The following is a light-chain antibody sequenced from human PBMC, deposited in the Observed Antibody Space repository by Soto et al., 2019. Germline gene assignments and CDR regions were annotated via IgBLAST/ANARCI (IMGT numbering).Light chain of an antibody. CDR3: NSYAGTSYV. V-gene: IGLV2-14*01. CDR2: DVS. J-gene: IGLJ1*01. CDR1: SSDVGAYNY. Sequence: QSAPTQPASVSATPGQSITISCTGTSSDVGAYNYVSWYQQYPGKAPKLIIYDVSNRPSGGACRFSGSKSGNTASLTISELQAEDEADYYCNSYAGTSYVFGTGTKVTVL.